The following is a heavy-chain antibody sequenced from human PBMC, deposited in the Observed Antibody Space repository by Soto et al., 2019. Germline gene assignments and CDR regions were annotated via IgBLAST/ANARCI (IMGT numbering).Heavy chain of an antibody. V-gene: IGHV4-39*01. CDR2: IYYSGST. D-gene: IGHD2-2*01. J-gene: IGHJ4*01. Sequence: PGKGLEWIASIYYSGSTYYSPSFKSRVTISVDTDKNQFSLKMNSMTAADTAVYYCARWVFGVNYISTTGYATFEYWVNGTPVTVSS. CDR3: ARWVFGVNYISTTGYATFEY.